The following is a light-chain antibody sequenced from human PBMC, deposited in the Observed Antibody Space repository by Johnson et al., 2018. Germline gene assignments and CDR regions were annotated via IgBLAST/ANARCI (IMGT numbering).Light chain of an antibody. Sequence: QSVLTQPPSVSAAPGQKVTISCSGSSSNIGNNYVSWYQQLPGTAPNLLIYENNKRPSGIPDRFSGSKSGQSATLGITGLQTGDEADYYCGTWDSSLSAGNVFGTGTKVTVL. CDR3: GTWDSSLSAGNV. J-gene: IGLJ1*01. CDR2: ENN. CDR1: SSNIGNNY. V-gene: IGLV1-51*02.